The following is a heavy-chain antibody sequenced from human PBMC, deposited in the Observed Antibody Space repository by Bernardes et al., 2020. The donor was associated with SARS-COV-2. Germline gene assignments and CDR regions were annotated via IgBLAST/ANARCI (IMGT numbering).Heavy chain of an antibody. J-gene: IGHJ3*01. CDR3: ATERQSLTIFGVGHDAFDF. CDR2: VSWDGITT. D-gene: IGHD3-3*01. CDR1: GFTFEDYT. Sequence: GGSLRLSCAASGFTFEDYTMHWFRQVPGKGLEWVSLVSWDGITTNYADSVKGRFIISRDSSRNTLHLQMNSLRKEDTALYYCATERQSLTIFGVGHDAFDFWGQGTMVTVSS. V-gene: IGHV3-43*01.